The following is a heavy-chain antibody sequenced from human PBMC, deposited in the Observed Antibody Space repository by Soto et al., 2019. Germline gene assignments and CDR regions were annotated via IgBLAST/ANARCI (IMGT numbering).Heavy chain of an antibody. D-gene: IGHD1-26*01. CDR1: GYTLTELS. V-gene: IGHV1-24*01. Sequence: ASVKVSCKVSGYTLTELSMHWVRQAPGKGLEWMGGFDPEDGETIYAQKFQGRVTMTEDTSTDTAYMELSSLRSEDTAVYYCATASLSGSYSDYYYYYGMDVWGQGTTVTVS. CDR3: ATASLSGSYSDYYYYYGMDV. CDR2: FDPEDGET. J-gene: IGHJ6*02.